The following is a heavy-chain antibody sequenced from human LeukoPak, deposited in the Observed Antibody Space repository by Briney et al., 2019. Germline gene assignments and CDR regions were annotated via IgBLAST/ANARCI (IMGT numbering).Heavy chain of an antibody. Sequence: PGGSLRLSCAASGFTFSSYWMNWVRQAPGKGLEWVSSISSSSSYIYYADSVKGRFTISRDNAKNSLYLQMNSLRAEDTAVYYCASPLLWFGESPLEGWGQGTLVTVSS. CDR2: ISSSSSYI. CDR1: GFTFSSYW. D-gene: IGHD3-10*01. J-gene: IGHJ4*02. CDR3: ASPLLWFGESPLEG. V-gene: IGHV3-21*01.